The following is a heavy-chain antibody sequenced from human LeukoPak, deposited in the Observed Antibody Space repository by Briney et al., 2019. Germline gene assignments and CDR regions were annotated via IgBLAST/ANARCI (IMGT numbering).Heavy chain of an antibody. V-gene: IGHV3-21*01. Sequence: SLRLAWPASGFTFSSYSMDWVRHAHGKGLGWDSSISSRRTYTYYADSVKGRFTISRDNAKNSLYLQMNSVRAEDTAVYYCAREAGYDFHDAFDIWGQGTMVTVSS. D-gene: IGHD5-12*01. J-gene: IGHJ3*02. CDR3: AREAGYDFHDAFDI. CDR2: ISSRRTYT. CDR1: GFTFSSYS.